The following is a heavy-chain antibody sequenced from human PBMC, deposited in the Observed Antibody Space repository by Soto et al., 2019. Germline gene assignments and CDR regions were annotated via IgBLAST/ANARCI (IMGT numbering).Heavy chain of an antibody. CDR1: GFTPTTTP. CDR2: ISGTASRT. CDR3: AKDPNCGGDCYRN. V-gene: IGHV3-23*01. D-gene: IGHD2-21*02. Sequence: GGSLRLSCAGSGFTPTTTPLSWVRQPPGKGLEWVTTISGTASRTYYVDSVKGRFTISRDNSKNTLYLQMNSLRAEDTAVYYCAKDPNCGGDCYRNWGQGTLVTVSS. J-gene: IGHJ4*02.